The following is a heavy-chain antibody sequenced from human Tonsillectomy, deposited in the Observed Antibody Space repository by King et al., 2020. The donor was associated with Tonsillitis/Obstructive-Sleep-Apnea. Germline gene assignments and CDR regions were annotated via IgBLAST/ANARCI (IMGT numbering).Heavy chain of an antibody. Sequence: VQLVESGGGLVQPGGSLRLSCAASGFTFSSYAMHWVRQAPGKGLEFVSAINFNGGSTYYANSVKGRFTISRDNSRYTLYLQMGSLRADDMAVYYCAREASATSGSCDYWGPGTLVTVSS. CDR3: AREASATSGSCDY. D-gene: IGHD2-15*01. CDR1: GFTFSSYA. CDR2: INFNGGST. J-gene: IGHJ4*02. V-gene: IGHV3-64*01.